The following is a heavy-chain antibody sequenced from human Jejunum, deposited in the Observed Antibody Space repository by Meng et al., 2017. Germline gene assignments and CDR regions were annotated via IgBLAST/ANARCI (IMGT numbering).Heavy chain of an antibody. J-gene: IGHJ4*02. CDR2: INHSGST. CDR1: GGSFSGYY. Sequence: QVQLQQWGAGLLKPSETLSLTCAVHGGSFSGYYWSWIRQSPGKGLEWIGEINHSGSTNYNPSLQSRVTISVDRSKSQFSLELTSVTAADTAVYFCARQLNVWDSAGTYGGDFDFWGQGTLVTVSS. V-gene: IGHV4-34*01. CDR3: ARQLNVWDSAGTYGGDFDF. D-gene: IGHD2-15*01.